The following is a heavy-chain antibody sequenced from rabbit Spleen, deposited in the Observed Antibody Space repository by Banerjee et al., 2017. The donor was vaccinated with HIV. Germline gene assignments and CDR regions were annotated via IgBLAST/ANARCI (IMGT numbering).Heavy chain of an antibody. D-gene: IGHD1-1*01. CDR1: GIDFSSDSY. CDR2: IAGSSSAFT. CDR3: ARDTSSSFSSYGMDL. Sequence: QEQLVESGGGLVQPEGSLTLTCKASGIDFSSDSYMCWVRQAPGKGLEWISCIAGSSSAFTYSATWAKGRFTISKTSSTTVTLQMTSLTVADTATYFCARDTSSSFSSYGMDLWGQGTLVTVS. J-gene: IGHJ6*01. V-gene: IGHV1S45*01.